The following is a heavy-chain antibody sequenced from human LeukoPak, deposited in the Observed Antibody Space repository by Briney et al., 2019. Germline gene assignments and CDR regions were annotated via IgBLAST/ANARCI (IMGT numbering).Heavy chain of an antibody. CDR3: AKAVTTVYYFYMDV. V-gene: IGHV3-23*01. J-gene: IGHJ6*03. D-gene: IGHD4-17*01. Sequence: GGTLRLSCAASGLTFSSFGMSWVRQAPGKGLEWVSAISASGGSTYYADSVKGRFTISRDNSKNTVYLQMNSLRAEDTAVYYCAKAVTTVYYFYMDVWGKGTTVTISS. CDR1: GLTFSSFG. CDR2: ISASGGST.